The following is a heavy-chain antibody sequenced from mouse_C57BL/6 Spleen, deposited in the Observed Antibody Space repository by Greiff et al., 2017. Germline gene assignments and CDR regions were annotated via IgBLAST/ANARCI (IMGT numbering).Heavy chain of an antibody. CDR2: IDPSDSYT. CDR3: ALIYYDYDYYARDY. V-gene: IGHV1-69*01. Sequence: VQLQQPGAELVMPGASVKLSCKASGYTFTSYWMHWVKQRPGQGLEWIGEIDPSDSYTNYNQKFKGKSTLTVDKSSSTAYMQLSSLTSEDSAGYYCALIYYDYDYYARDYWGQGTSVTGSS. J-gene: IGHJ4*01. CDR1: GYTFTSYW. D-gene: IGHD2-4*01.